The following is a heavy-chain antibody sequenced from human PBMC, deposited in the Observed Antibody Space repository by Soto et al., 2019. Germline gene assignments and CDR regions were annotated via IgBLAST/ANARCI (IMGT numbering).Heavy chain of an antibody. CDR1: GFTFDDYA. CDR2: MSWNSGSI. D-gene: IGHD6-19*01. CDR3: AKDMSGAVAGHFDY. V-gene: IGHV3-9*01. J-gene: IGHJ4*02. Sequence: EVQLVESGGGLVQPGRSLRLSCAASGFTFDDYAMHWVRQAPGKGLEWVSGMSWNSGSIGYADSVKGRFTISRDNAKNSLYLQMNSLRAEDTAVYYCAKDMSGAVAGHFDYWGQGTLVTVSS.